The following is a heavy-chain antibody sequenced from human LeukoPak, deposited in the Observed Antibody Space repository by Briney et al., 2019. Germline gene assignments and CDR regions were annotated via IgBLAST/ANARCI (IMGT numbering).Heavy chain of an antibody. V-gene: IGHV1-18*01. D-gene: IGHD4-17*01. CDR3: ARVISVTTLDY. J-gene: IGHJ4*02. CDR1: GYTFTSYG. Sequence: ASVKVSCKASGYTFTSYGISWVRQAPGQGLEWMGWISAYNGNTNYAQKIQGRVTMTTDTSTSTAYMELRSLRFDDTAVYYCARVISVTTLDYWGQGTLVTVSS. CDR2: ISAYNGNT.